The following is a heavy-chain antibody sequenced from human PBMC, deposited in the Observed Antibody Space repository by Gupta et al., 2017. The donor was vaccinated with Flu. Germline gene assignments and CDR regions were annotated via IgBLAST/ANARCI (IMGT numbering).Heavy chain of an antibody. V-gene: IGHV4-34*01. Sequence: YFWTWIRQAPGKGLEWIGEINRGGSTTYNTSLKSRVTISVDTSKKQFYLNLNSVSAADTAVYYCARGTYSSSWSSTFDQWGQGTLVTVST. CDR1: YF. D-gene: IGHD6-13*01. CDR2: INRGGST. CDR3: ARGTYSSSWSSTFDQ. J-gene: IGHJ4*02.